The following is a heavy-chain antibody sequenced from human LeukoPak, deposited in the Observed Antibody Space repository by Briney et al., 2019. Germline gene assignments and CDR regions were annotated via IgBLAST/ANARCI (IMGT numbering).Heavy chain of an antibody. D-gene: IGHD2-8*01. CDR2: IYSGGST. J-gene: IGHJ4*02. CDR1: GFTVSTYY. CDR3: ARGLGYCTSTACLLPFDY. V-gene: IGHV3-53*01. Sequence: GGPLRLSCAASGFTVSTYYMTWVRQAPGKGLECVSVIYSGGSTYYADSVKGRFTVSRDNSKNTLYLQMNSLRAEDTAMYYCARGLGYCTSTACLLPFDYWGQGTLVTVSS.